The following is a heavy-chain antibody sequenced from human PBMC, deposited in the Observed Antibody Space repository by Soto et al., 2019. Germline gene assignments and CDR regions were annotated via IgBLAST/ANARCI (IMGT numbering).Heavy chain of an antibody. CDR3: SGFRIPDEAFDI. CDR2: IFTGGST. J-gene: IGHJ3*02. D-gene: IGHD2-21*01. Sequence: QVQLQESGPGLVKPSQTLSLTCTVSGGSIRSGVYYWSWIRQHPGQGLEWIGYIFTGGSTYYSPPLQRRVALSIDTSTNHSSLELNSVTAADTAVYYCSGFRIPDEAFDIWGLGTMVTVSS. CDR1: GGSIRSGVYY. V-gene: IGHV4-31*03.